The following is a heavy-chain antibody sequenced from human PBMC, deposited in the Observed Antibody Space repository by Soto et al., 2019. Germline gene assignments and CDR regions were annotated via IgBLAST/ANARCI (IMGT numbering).Heavy chain of an antibody. J-gene: IGHJ4*02. CDR2: IIPILGIA. CDR3: AAATPTDGFDY. CDR1: GGTFSSYT. Sequence: QVQLVQSGAEVKKPGSSVKVSCKASGGTFSSYTISWVRQAPGQGLEWMGRIIPILGIANYAQKFQGRVTITADKSTSTAYIELSSLRSEDTAVYYCAAATPTDGFDYWGQGTLVTVSS. D-gene: IGHD2-15*01. V-gene: IGHV1-69*02.